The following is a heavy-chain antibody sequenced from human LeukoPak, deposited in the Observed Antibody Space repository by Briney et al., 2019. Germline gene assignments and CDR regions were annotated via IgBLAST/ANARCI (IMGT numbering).Heavy chain of an antibody. D-gene: IGHD4-17*01. V-gene: IGHV1-18*01. Sequence: PGALVKVSCKASNYTFSDYDVTWVRQAPGQGLEWMGWVSKYTGNADYAPKFQGRVSMTTDTSTRTAYMELRSLRPDDTAVYFCAREDDRSFGAYDCWGQGTLVTVS. CDR1: NYTFSDYD. CDR2: VSKYTGNA. J-gene: IGHJ4*02. CDR3: AREDDRSFGAYDC.